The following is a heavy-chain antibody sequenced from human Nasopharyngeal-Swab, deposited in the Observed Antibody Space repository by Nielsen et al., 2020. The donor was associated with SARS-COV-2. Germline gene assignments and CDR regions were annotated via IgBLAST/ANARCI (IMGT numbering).Heavy chain of an antibody. D-gene: IGHD1-26*01. CDR2: ISWNSGSI. V-gene: IGHV3-9*01. CDR3: ATDATSYYYYGMDV. CDR1: GFTFDDYA. Sequence: SLKISCAASGFTFDDYAMHWVRQAPGKGLELVSGISWNSGSIGYADSVKGRFTISRDNAKNSLYLQMNSLRAEDTALYYCATDATSYYYYGMDVWGQGTTVTVSS. J-gene: IGHJ6*02.